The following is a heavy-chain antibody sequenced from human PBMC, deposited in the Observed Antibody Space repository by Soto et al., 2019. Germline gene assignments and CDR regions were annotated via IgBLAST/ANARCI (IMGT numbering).Heavy chain of an antibody. CDR3: ARADSSGYYPNFDY. CDR1: GFTFSDYY. D-gene: IGHD3-22*01. V-gene: IGHV3-11*01. J-gene: IGHJ4*02. Sequence: LRLSCAASGFTFSDYYMSWIRQAPGKGLEWVSYISSSGSTIYYADSVKGRFTISRDNAKNSLYLQMNSLRAEDTAVYYCARADSSGYYPNFDYWGQGTLVTVSS. CDR2: ISSSGSTI.